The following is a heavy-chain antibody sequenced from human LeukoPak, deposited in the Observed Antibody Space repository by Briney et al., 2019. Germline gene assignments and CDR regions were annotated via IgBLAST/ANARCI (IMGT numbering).Heavy chain of an antibody. Sequence: ASVKVSCKASGYTFTDYSMHWVRQAPGQGLEWMGWLNPNSGGTNYAQKFQGRVTMTRDTSISTAYMELSRLRSDDTAVYYCARDRSYDFWSGYYPGDRISHFDYWGQGTLVTVSS. CDR2: LNPNSGGT. CDR1: GYTFTDYS. V-gene: IGHV1-2*02. CDR3: ARDRSYDFWSGYYPGDRISHFDY. J-gene: IGHJ4*02. D-gene: IGHD3-3*01.